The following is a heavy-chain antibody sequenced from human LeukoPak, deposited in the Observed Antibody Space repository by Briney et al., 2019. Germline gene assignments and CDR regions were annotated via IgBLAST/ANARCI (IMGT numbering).Heavy chain of an antibody. J-gene: IGHJ4*02. Sequence: PGGSLRLSCAASGFTFSTYGMHWIRQSPGKGLEWVAFVPNDGSDKYYAEFVKGRFTISRDNSKNTLYLQMNSLRNEDTAVYYCAKDPSGGVLSWGQGTLVTVSS. D-gene: IGHD2/OR15-2a*01. CDR1: GFTFSTYG. CDR2: VPNDGSDK. V-gene: IGHV3-30*02. CDR3: AKDPSGGVLS.